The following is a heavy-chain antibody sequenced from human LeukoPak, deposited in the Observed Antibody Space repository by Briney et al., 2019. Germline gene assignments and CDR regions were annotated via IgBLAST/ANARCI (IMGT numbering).Heavy chain of an antibody. CDR3: ARRVYHDY. Sequence: GGSLRLSCAASGFTCSSYWMSWVCQAPGKGLEWVANIKQDGSEKYYVDSVKGRFTISRDNAKNSLYLQMNSLRAEDTAVYYCARRVYHDYWGQGTLVTVSS. CDR2: IKQDGSEK. J-gene: IGHJ4*02. V-gene: IGHV3-7*01. CDR1: GFTCSSYW. D-gene: IGHD6-13*01.